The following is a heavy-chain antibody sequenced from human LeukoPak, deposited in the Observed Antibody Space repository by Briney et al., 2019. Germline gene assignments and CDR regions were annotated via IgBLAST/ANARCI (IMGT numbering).Heavy chain of an antibody. CDR2: IRSKTFGGTT. V-gene: IGHV3-49*01. D-gene: IGHD5-18*01. J-gene: IGHJ4*02. CDR1: GFTFGTYA. CDR3: TRYSGRTDY. Sequence: GRSLRLSCTSSGFTFGTYAVSWFRQAPGKGLEWVAFIRSKTFGGTTEYTASVKGRFTISRDDSKSIAYLQMNSLKTEDTAVYYCTRYSGRTDYWGQGTLVSVSS.